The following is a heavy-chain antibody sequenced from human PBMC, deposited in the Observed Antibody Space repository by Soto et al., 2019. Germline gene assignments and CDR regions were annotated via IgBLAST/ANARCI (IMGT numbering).Heavy chain of an antibody. CDR1: GGSVNSGSYY. Sequence: SETLSLTCTVSGGSVNSGSYYWSWIRQPPGKGLEWIGYVYYTGRTNYNPSLKSRVTISLDTSKNQFSLMLTSVTAADTAVYYCARDFDYFDYWGQGTVVTVPQ. CDR2: VYYTGRT. V-gene: IGHV4-61*01. J-gene: IGHJ4*02. D-gene: IGHD3-3*01. CDR3: ARDFDYFDY.